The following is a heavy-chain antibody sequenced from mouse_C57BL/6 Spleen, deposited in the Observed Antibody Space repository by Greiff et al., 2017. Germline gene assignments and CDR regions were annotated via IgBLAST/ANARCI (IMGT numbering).Heavy chain of an antibody. Sequence: QVPLQQPGAELVKPGASVKLSCKASGYTFTSYWMHWVKQRPGQGLEWIGMIHPNSGSTNYNEKFKSKAILNVDKSSRTAYMHVSSLTSEDAAVYYCARLDSAGYDFDYWGQGTTLTVSS. CDR2: IHPNSGST. D-gene: IGHD3-2*02. CDR1: GYTFTSYW. CDR3: ARLDSAGYDFDY. J-gene: IGHJ2*01. V-gene: IGHV1-64*01.